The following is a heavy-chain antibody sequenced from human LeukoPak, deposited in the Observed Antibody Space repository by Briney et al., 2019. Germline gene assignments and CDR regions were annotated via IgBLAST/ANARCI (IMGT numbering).Heavy chain of an antibody. J-gene: IGHJ6*03. V-gene: IGHV4-61*02. CDR2: IYTSGST. Sequence: PSETLSLTCTVSGGSISSGSYYWSWIRQPAGKGLEWIGRIYTSGSTNYNPSLKSRVTISVDTSKNQFSLKLSSVTAADTAVYYCARVYWSYYYYYMDVWGKGTTVTVSS. CDR1: GGSISSGSYY. D-gene: IGHD1-26*01. CDR3: ARVYWSYYYYYMDV.